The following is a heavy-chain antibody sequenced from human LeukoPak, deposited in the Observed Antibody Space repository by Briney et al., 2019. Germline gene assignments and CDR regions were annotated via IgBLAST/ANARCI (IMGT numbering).Heavy chain of an antibody. CDR1: GVSISSYY. J-gene: IGHJ5*02. V-gene: IGHV4-59*08. CDR2: IYHSGST. CDR3: ARHYCSSTSCYRNWFDP. D-gene: IGHD2-2*01. Sequence: SETLSLTCTVSGVSISSYYWSWIRQPPGKGLEWIGYIYHSGSTNYNPSLKSRVTISVDTSKNQFSLKLSSVTAADTAVYYCARHYCSSTSCYRNWFDPWGQGTLVTVSS.